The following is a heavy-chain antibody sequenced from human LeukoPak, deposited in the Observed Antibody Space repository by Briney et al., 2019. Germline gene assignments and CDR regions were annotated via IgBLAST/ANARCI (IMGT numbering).Heavy chain of an antibody. CDR3: ASGFWLDY. D-gene: IGHD2/OR15-2a*01. CDR2: VNLQGST. Sequence: PSGTLSLTCGVSGGSITSTNYWTWVRQPPGKGLEWIGEVNLQGSTNYNPSLMGRVAISVDMSENHISLQLTSVTAADTAVYYCASGFWLDYWGQGTLVTVSS. CDR1: GGSITSTNY. J-gene: IGHJ4*02. V-gene: IGHV4-4*02.